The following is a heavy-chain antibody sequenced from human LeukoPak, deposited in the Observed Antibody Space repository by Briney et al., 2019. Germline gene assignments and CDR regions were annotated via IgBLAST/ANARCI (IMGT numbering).Heavy chain of an antibody. Sequence: ASVKVSCKASGYTFTDYYMHWVRQAPGQGLEWMGWINPNNGATKYAQKFQDRVAMTRDTSISTAYMDLSRLTSDDTAVYYCARRPSSEGYWGQGTLVTVSS. V-gene: IGHV1-2*02. J-gene: IGHJ4*02. CDR1: GYTFTDYY. CDR2: INPNNGAT. CDR3: ARRPSSEGY.